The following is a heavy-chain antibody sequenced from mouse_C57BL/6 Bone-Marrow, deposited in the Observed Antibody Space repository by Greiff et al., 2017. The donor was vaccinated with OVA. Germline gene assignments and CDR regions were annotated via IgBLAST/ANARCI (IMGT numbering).Heavy chain of an antibody. J-gene: IGHJ3*01. CDR3: KRGAAQATEAWFAY. Sequence: DVHVVESGKGLVKPGGSLKLSCAASGFTFSSYAMSWVRQTPEKRLEWVAYISSGGDYIYYADTVKGRFTISRDNARNTLYLQMSSLKSEDTAMYYCKRGAAQATEAWFAYWGQGTLVTVSA. CDR1: GFTFSSYA. CDR2: ISSGGDYI. V-gene: IGHV5-9-1*02. D-gene: IGHD3-2*02.